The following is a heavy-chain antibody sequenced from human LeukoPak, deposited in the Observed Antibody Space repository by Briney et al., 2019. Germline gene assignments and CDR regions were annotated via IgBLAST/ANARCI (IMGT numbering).Heavy chain of an antibody. J-gene: IGHJ5*02. CDR1: GGTFNSYA. CDR2: IIPIFGTT. CDR3: ATPYCSSTSCYARNWFDP. Sequence: SVKVSCKASGGTFNSYAISWVRQAPGQGLEWMGGIIPIFGTTNYAQKFQGRVTITADESTSTAYMELSSLRSEDTAVYYCATPYCSSTSCYARNWFDPWGQGTLVTVSS. V-gene: IGHV1-69*13. D-gene: IGHD2-2*01.